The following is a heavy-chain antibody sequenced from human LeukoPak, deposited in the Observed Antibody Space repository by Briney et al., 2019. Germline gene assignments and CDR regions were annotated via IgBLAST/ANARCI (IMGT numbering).Heavy chain of an antibody. D-gene: IGHD3-10*02. CDR3: AELGITMIGGV. CDR2: ISSSGSTI. V-gene: IGHV3-48*03. Sequence: GGSLRLSCAASGFTFSSYEMNWVRQAPRKGLEWVSYISSSGSTIYYADSVKGRFTISRDNAKNSPYLQMNSLRAEDTAVYYCAELGITMIGGVWGKGTTVTISS. CDR1: GFTFSSYE. J-gene: IGHJ6*04.